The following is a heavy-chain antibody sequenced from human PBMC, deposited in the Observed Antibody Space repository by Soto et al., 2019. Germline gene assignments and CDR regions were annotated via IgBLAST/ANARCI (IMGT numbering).Heavy chain of an antibody. CDR1: GGSISSSSYY. CDR3: ARRVGIAAAGGQFDY. CDR2: IYYSGST. D-gene: IGHD6-13*01. V-gene: IGHV4-39*01. J-gene: IGHJ4*02. Sequence: SETLSLTCTVSGGSISSSSYYWGWIRQPPGKGLEWIGSIYYSGSTYYNPSLKSRVTISVDTSKNQFSLKLSSVTAADTAVYYCARRVGIAAAGGQFDYWGQGTLVTVSS.